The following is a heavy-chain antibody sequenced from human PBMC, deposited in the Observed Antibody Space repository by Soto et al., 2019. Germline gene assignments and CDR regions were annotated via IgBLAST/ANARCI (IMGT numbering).Heavy chain of an antibody. CDR3: AAGSISGVYFDY. J-gene: IGHJ4*02. Sequence: PGGSLRLSCAASGFTFSSCGMHWVRQAPGKGLEWVAVIWYDGRNKYYADSVKGRFIISRDNSKSTLYLQMNSLRAEDTAVYYCAAGSISGVYFDYWGPGTLVTVSS. CDR2: IWYDGRNK. D-gene: IGHD7-27*01. V-gene: IGHV3-33*01. CDR1: GFTFSSCG.